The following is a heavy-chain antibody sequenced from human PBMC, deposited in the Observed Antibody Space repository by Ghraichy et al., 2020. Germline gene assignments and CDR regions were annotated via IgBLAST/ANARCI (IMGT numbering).Heavy chain of an antibody. Sequence: GGSLRLSCAASGFTFSSYAMSWVRQAPGKGLEWVSALSGSGASTFYADSVKGRFTISRDNSKNTLYLQMNSLRAEDTAVYYCAKRAAVAITAYYFDYWGQGTLVTVSS. CDR3: AKRAAVAITAYYFDY. D-gene: IGHD6-19*01. J-gene: IGHJ4*02. CDR2: LSGSGAST. V-gene: IGHV3-23*01. CDR1: GFTFSSYA.